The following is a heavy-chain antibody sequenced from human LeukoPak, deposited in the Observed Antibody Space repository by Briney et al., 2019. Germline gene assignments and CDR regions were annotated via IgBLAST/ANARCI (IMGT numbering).Heavy chain of an antibody. V-gene: IGHV4-34*01. CDR2: INHSGST. CDR1: GGSFSGYY. Sequence: RPSETLSLTCAVYGGSFSGYYWSWIRQPPGKGLEWIGEINHSGSTNYNPSLKSRVTISVDTSKNQFSLKLSSVTAADTAVYYCARGQTYYYDSSGYYYLDYWGQGTLVTVSS. J-gene: IGHJ4*02. CDR3: ARGQTYYYDSSGYYYLDY. D-gene: IGHD3-22*01.